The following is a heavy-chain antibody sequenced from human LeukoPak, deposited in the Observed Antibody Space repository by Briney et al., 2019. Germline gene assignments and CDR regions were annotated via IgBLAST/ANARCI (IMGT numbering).Heavy chain of an antibody. V-gene: IGHV3-64D*06. CDR1: GFTFSSYA. D-gene: IGHD3-10*01. Sequence: PGGSLRLSCSASGFTFSSYAMHWVRQAPGKGLEYVSAISSNGGSTYYADSVKGRFTISRDNSKNTLYLQMSSLRAEDTAVYYCVKCHGFGESLDYFYNCGQGTLVTVSS. J-gene: IGHJ4*02. CDR2: ISSNGGST. CDR3: VKCHGFGESLDYFYN.